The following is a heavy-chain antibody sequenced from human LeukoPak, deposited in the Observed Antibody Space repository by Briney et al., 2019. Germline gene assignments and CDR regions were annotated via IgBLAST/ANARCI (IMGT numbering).Heavy chain of an antibody. CDR2: ISSGTSTV. CDR3: ARDVTYYGGDWFDP. CDR1: GFTFSSSA. V-gene: IGHV3-48*04. D-gene: IGHD4-23*01. Sequence: GGSLRLSCAASGFTFSSSAMNWVRQAPGKGLEWVSYISSGTSTVYYADSVKGRFTISRDNAKNSLYLQMNSLRAEDTAVYYCARDVTYYGGDWFDPWGQGTLVTVSS. J-gene: IGHJ5*02.